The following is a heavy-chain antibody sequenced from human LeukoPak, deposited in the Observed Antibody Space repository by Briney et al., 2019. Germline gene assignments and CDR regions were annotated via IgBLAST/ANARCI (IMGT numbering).Heavy chain of an antibody. Sequence: PGGSLRLSCAASGFTFSSFPMSWVRQAPGKGLQWVSGITGRGGNTYYADPVEGRFTISRDNSKNTLSLQMDSLRAEDTAIYYCARDRAAFDSRGQGTLVTVSS. CDR1: GFTFSSFP. V-gene: IGHV3-23*01. CDR3: ARDRAAFDS. D-gene: IGHD6-25*01. J-gene: IGHJ4*02. CDR2: ITGRGGNT.